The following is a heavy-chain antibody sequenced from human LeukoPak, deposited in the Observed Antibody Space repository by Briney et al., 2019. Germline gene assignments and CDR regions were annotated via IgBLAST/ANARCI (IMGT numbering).Heavy chain of an antibody. D-gene: IGHD4-17*01. CDR2: IKQDGSEK. Sequence: GGSLRLSCAASGFTFSSYWMSWVRQAPGKGLEWVANIKQDGSEKYYVDSVKGRLTISRDNAKNSLYLQMNSLRAEDTAVYYCARGHGDYVYGMDVWGQGTTVTVSS. J-gene: IGHJ6*02. V-gene: IGHV3-7*01. CDR3: ARGHGDYVYGMDV. CDR1: GFTFSSYW.